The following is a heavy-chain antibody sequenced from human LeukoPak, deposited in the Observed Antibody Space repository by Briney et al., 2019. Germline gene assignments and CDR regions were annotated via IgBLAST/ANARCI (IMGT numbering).Heavy chain of an antibody. D-gene: IGHD3-22*01. Sequence: GESLKISCKGSGYRFTSYWIGWVRQLPGKGLEWMGIINPGDSDTRFSPSFQGQVPISADKSISTAYLQWSSLKASDTAMYYCARQGTPGYYDSSGYYSYWYFDLWGRGTLVTVSS. V-gene: IGHV5-51*01. J-gene: IGHJ2*01. CDR1: GYRFTSYW. CDR3: ARQGTPGYYDSSGYYSYWYFDL. CDR2: INPGDSDT.